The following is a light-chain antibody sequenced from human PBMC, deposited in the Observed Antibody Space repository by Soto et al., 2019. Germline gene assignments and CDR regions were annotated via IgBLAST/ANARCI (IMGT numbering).Light chain of an antibody. V-gene: IGKV4-1*01. CDR2: WAS. J-gene: IGKJ1*01. CDR1: QSIFYSSNNKNY. Sequence: DIVMTQSPDSLAVSLGERATINCKSSQSIFYSSNNKNYLAWYQRKPGQPPKLLIYWASTRESGVPDRFSGSGSGTDFTLTISSLQAEDVAVYHCQQYYSSPTWTFGQGTKVEIK. CDR3: QQYYSSPTWT.